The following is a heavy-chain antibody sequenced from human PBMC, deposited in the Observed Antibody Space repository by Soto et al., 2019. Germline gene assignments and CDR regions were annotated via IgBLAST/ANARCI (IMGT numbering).Heavy chain of an antibody. CDR2: VSAFNGKS. Sequence: QVHLVQSGAQVKKPGASVKVSCKTSGYTFTSYGITWVRQAPGQGLEWMGWVSAFNGKSNYAQELQDRLTLTTDTSTNTAYMDLRGLRSDDTVVYYCTRGVVDYDYWGQGTLVTVSS. CDR1: GYTFTSYG. D-gene: IGHD2-15*01. CDR3: TRGVVDYDY. V-gene: IGHV1-18*01. J-gene: IGHJ4*02.